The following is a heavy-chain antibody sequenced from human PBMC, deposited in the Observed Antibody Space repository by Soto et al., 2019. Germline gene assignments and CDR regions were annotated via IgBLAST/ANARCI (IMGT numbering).Heavy chain of an antibody. CDR3: AREPLCGGKCYLNYFDP. CDR2: INIGNGNT. D-gene: IGHD2-15*01. CDR1: GYRFIYYP. V-gene: IGHV1-3*04. Sequence: ASVKVSCKASGYRFIYYPIHWLRQAPGQGLEWMGWINIGNGNTQYSQNFQGRVTITADTSTATAYMELSSLTSGDTAIYYCAREPLCGGKCYLNYFDPWGQGTLVTVS. J-gene: IGHJ5*02.